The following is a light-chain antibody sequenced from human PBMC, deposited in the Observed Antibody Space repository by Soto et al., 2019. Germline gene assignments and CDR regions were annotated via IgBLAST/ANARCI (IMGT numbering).Light chain of an antibody. CDR3: QQYTNWPRT. V-gene: IGKV3-15*01. J-gene: IGKJ1*01. Sequence: EIVMTQSPATLSVSPGERATLSCRASQSVGINLAWYQQKSGQAPRLLIYGASTRATDLPVRFSGSGSGTEFTLTISSLQSEDFAVYYCQQYTNWPRTFGQGTKVEIK. CDR1: QSVGIN. CDR2: GAS.